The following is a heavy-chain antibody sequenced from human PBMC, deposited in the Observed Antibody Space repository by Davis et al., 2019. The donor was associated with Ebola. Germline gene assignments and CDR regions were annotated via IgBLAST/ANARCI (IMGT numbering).Heavy chain of an antibody. J-gene: IGHJ4*02. V-gene: IGHV5-51*01. Sequence: GESLKISCKGSGYSFPSYWIGWVRQMPGKGLEWMGIIYPGDSDTSYSPSFQGQVTISADKSISTAYLQWSSLKASDTAMYYCARQYGVRKNGISYYFDYWGQGTLVTVSS. D-gene: IGHD1-1*01. CDR2: IYPGDSDT. CDR3: ARQYGVRKNGISYYFDY. CDR1: GYSFPSYW.